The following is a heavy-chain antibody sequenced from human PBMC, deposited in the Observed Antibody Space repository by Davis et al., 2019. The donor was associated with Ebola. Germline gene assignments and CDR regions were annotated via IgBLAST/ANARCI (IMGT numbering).Heavy chain of an antibody. CDR3: ARELVGLYYYGMDV. CDR1: GFTVSSNY. Sequence: GGSLRLSCAVSGFTVSSNYMSWVRQAPGKGLEWVSVIYSGGSTYYADSVKGRFTISRDNAKNSLYLQMNSLRAEDTAVYYCARELVGLYYYGMDVWGQGTTVTVSS. J-gene: IGHJ6*02. CDR2: IYSGGST. V-gene: IGHV3-66*01.